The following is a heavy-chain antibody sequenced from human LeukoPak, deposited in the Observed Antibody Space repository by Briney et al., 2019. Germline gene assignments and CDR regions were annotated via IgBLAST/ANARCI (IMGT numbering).Heavy chain of an antibody. Sequence: GASVKVSCKASGYTFTAYYMYWVRQAPGQGLEWMGWINPNSGGTKSAQKFQGRVTMTRDTSISTAYMELSRLISDDTAVYYCARAGYYATSGPDYWGQGTLVTVSS. J-gene: IGHJ4*02. V-gene: IGHV1-2*02. CDR2: INPNSGGT. CDR1: GYTFTAYY. D-gene: IGHD3-22*01. CDR3: ARAGYYATSGPDY.